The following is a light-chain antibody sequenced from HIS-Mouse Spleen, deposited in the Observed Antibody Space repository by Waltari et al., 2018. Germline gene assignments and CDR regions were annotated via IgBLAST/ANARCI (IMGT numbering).Light chain of an antibody. V-gene: IGKV1-9*01. CDR2: AAS. CDR3: QQLNSYPPT. J-gene: IGKJ1*01. Sequence: DIQLTQSPSFLSASVGDRVTITCRASQGISSYLAWYQQKTGKAPKILIYAASTLQSGVPSRFSGSGSGTEFTLTISSLQPEDFATYYCQQLNSYPPTFGQGTKVEIK. CDR1: QGISSY.